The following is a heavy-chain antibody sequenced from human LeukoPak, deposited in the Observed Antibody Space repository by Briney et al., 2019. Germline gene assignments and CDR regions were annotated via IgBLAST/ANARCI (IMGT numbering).Heavy chain of an antibody. Sequence: GGSLRLSCAASGFSVSSNYMTWVRQAPGKGLEWVSVIYSGGSTYYADSVEGRFTISRDTAKNTLYLQMGSLRAEDTAVYYCGKLKSSGYLIEYWGQGILVTVSS. CDR2: IYSGGST. CDR3: GKLKSSGYLIEY. V-gene: IGHV3-53*01. CDR1: GFSVSSNY. J-gene: IGHJ4*02. D-gene: IGHD3-22*01.